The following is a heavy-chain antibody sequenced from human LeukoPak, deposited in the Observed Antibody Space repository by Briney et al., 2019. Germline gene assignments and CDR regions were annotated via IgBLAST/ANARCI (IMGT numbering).Heavy chain of an antibody. CDR2: ISGSGGST. CDR1: GFTFSSYA. Sequence: GGSLRLSCAASGFTFSSYAMSWVRQAPGKGLEWGSAISGSGGSTYYADSVKGRFTISRDNSKNTLYLQMNSLRAEDTAVYYCAKRPFSITMIVVVIEDYWGQGSLVTVSS. D-gene: IGHD3-22*01. V-gene: IGHV3-23*01. CDR3: AKRPFSITMIVVVIEDY. J-gene: IGHJ4*02.